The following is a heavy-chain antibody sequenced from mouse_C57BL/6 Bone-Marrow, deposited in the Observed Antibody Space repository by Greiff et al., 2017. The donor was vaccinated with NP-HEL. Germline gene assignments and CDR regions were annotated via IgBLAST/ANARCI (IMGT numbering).Heavy chain of an antibody. CDR1: GYTFTNYW. CDR3: ARSYDYGPYYFDY. CDR2: IYPGGGYT. J-gene: IGHJ2*01. D-gene: IGHD2-4*01. V-gene: IGHV1-63*01. Sequence: QVQLKESGAELVRPGTSVKMSCKASGYTFTNYWIGWAKQRPGHGLEWIGDIYPGGGYTNYNEKFKGKATLTADKSSSTAYMQFSSLTSEDSAIYYCARSYDYGPYYFDYWGQGTTLTVSS.